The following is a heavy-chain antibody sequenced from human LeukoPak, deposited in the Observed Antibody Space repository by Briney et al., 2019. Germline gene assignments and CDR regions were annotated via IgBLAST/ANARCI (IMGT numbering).Heavy chain of an antibody. J-gene: IGHJ4*02. CDR1: GGSISSGGYS. D-gene: IGHD5-24*01. Sequence: SQTLSLTCAVPGGSISSGGYSWSWIRQPPGKGLEWIGYIYHSGSTYYNPSLKSRVTISVDRSKNQFSLKLSSVTAADTAVYYCARVGKDGYNLDYWGQGTLVTVSS. CDR3: ARVGKDGYNLDY. V-gene: IGHV4-30-2*01. CDR2: IYHSGST.